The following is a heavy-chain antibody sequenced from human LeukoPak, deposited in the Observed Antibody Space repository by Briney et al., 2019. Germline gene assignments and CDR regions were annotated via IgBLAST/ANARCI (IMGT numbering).Heavy chain of an antibody. Sequence: GGSLSLSCTVSGFALSSYEMSWFRQAPGKGLGWVSSIDYSGGSAYYPDSVKGRFTISRDDSKNTLYLHLSSLRADDTAVYYCTRNSGWYGVSWGQGTRVTVSS. J-gene: IGHJ4*02. CDR3: TRNSGWYGVS. D-gene: IGHD6-19*01. CDR1: GFALSSYE. V-gene: IGHV3-23*01. CDR2: IDYSGGSA.